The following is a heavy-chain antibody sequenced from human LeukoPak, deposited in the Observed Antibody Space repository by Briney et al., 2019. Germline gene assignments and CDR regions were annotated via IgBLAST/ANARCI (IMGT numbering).Heavy chain of an antibody. V-gene: IGHV3-21*04. CDR2: ISSSSYI. CDR1: GFTFSSYS. CDR3: AKDPRNYGDYYFDY. J-gene: IGHJ4*02. D-gene: IGHD4-17*01. Sequence: GGSLRLSCAASGFTFSSYSMNWVRQAPGKGLEWVSSISSSSYIYYADSVKGRFTISRDNAKNTLYLQMNSLRAEDTAVYYCAKDPRNYGDYYFDYWGQGTLVTVSS.